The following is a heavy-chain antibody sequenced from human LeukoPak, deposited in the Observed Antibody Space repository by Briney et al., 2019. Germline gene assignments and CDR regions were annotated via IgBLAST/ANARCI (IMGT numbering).Heavy chain of an antibody. Sequence: PGGSLRLSCAASGFTFDDYAMHWVRQAPGKGLEWVSLISWDGGSTYYADSVKGRFTISRDNSKNSLYLQMNSLRAEDTALYYCAKEHCSGGSCYPGKGDYFDYWGQGTLVTVSS. D-gene: IGHD2-15*01. CDR3: AKEHCSGGSCYPGKGDYFDY. V-gene: IGHV3-43D*03. CDR2: ISWDGGST. J-gene: IGHJ4*02. CDR1: GFTFDDYA.